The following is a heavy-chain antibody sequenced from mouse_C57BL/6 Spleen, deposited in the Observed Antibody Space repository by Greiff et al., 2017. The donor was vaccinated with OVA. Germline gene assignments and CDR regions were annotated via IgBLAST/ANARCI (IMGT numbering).Heavy chain of an antibody. D-gene: IGHD2-4*01. CDR2: IYPGDGDT. Sequence: QVQLQQSGPELVKPEASVKISCKASGYAFSSSWMNWVKQRPGKGLEWIGRIYPGDGDTNYNGKFKGKATLTADKSSSTAYMQLSSLTSEDSAVYFCARSLYYDYDSYFDYWGQGTTLTVSS. CDR1: GYAFSSSW. V-gene: IGHV1-82*01. CDR3: ARSLYYDYDSYFDY. J-gene: IGHJ2*01.